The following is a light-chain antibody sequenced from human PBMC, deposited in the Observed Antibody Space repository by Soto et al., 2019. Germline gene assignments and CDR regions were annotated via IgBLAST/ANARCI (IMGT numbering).Light chain of an antibody. Sequence: DVQMTQSPSSLSASVGDRVTLTCRASQGISSYLAWYQQKPGKVPSLLISAASTLQSGVPSRFSGSGSGTDFTLTITSLQPEDVATYYCQKYDRAPITFGGGTKVEIK. CDR3: QKYDRAPIT. V-gene: IGKV1-27*01. CDR2: AAS. CDR1: QGISSY. J-gene: IGKJ4*01.